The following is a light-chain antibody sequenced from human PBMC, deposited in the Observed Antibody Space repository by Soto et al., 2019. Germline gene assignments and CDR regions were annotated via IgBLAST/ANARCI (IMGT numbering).Light chain of an antibody. CDR3: QQYYSSPFA. CDR2: WAS. CDR1: RSILSGSNNY. J-gene: IGKJ3*01. V-gene: IGKV4-1*01. Sequence: DIVMTQSPDSLAVSLGERATINCKSSRSILSGSNNYLAWYQQKPGQPPRPLIYWASTRESGVPDRFSGSGSGTDFTLTISSLQAEDVAVYYCQQYYSSPFAFGPGTKVDIK.